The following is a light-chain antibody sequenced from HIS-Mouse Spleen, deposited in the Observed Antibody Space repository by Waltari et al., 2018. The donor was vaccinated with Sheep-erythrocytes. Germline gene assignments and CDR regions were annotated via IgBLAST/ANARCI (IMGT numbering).Light chain of an antibody. J-gene: IGLJ1*01. V-gene: IGLV2-23*01. CDR2: EGS. CDR3: CSYAGSSTFV. Sequence: QSALTQPASLSGPPGQSITISCTGTSRDGGSYNVVSWYHQHPGKAPQRMIYEGSKRPSGVSNRFSGSKSGNTASLTISGLQAEDEADYYCCSYAGSSTFVFGTGTKVTVL. CDR1: SRDGGSYNV.